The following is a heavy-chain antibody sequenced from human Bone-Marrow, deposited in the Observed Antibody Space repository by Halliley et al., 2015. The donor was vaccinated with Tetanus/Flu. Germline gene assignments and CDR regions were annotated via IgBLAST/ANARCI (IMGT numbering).Heavy chain of an antibody. Sequence: PEWMGWINVGNGNTQYSQKFQGRVPISRDTSANVASMELRSLRSEDTAVYFCARDLGYGDYDNWGQGTLVTVFS. CDR2: INVGNGNT. D-gene: IGHD4-17*01. J-gene: IGHJ1*01. CDR3: ARDLGYGDYDN. V-gene: IGHV1-3*01.